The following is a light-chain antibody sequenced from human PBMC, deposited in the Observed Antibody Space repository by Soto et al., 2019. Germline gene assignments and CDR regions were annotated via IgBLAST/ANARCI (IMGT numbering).Light chain of an antibody. CDR1: QSVAGTN. CDR2: GAS. CDR3: QQYDSSPRT. Sequence: EIVLTQSPGTLSLSPGERATLSCRASQSVAGTNLAWYQQKPGQGPRLLIYGASFRATGIPDRFSGSGSGTDFTLTISRLEPEEFAVYYCQQYDSSPRTFGQGTRVEIK. V-gene: IGKV3-20*01. J-gene: IGKJ1*01.